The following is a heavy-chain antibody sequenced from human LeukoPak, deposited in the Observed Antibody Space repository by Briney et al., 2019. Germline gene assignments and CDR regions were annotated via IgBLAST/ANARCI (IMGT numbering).Heavy chain of an antibody. CDR1: AFDFFSYG. J-gene: IGHJ4*02. V-gene: IGHV3-74*01. CDR2: IFSDGTTT. CDR3: ARGEDYFAY. Sequence: PGGSLRLSCVASAFDFFSYGMQWVRQAPGKGLVWVSRIFSDGTTTSYADSVKGRFTISRDNAKNTLYLQMNSLRAEDTAVYYCARGEDYFAYWGQGTLVTVSS.